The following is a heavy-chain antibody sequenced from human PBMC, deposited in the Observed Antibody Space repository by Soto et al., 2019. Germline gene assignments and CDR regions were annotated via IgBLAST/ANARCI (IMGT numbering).Heavy chain of an antibody. J-gene: IGHJ4*02. CDR3: AKDRRAGGNYGFYYDF. Sequence: GGSLRLSCAASGFTFSSYGMTWVRQAPGKGLEWVSFSSATGAGTYYADSVKGRFTISRDNSKNTLYLQMTSLRADDTAVYYCAKDRRAGGNYGFYYDFWGQGALVTVSS. CDR2: SSATGAGT. CDR1: GFTFSSYG. V-gene: IGHV3-23*01. D-gene: IGHD1-7*01.